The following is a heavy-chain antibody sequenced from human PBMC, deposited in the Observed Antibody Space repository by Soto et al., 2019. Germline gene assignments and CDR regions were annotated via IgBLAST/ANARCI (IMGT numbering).Heavy chain of an antibody. D-gene: IGHD6-13*01. CDR1: GGSMSGYY. CDR3: AGNIAAAGRRYYGMDV. J-gene: IGHJ6*02. V-gene: IGHV4-4*07. CDR2: VYTSETT. Sequence: QVQLQESGPGLVKPSETLSLTCTVSGGSMSGYYWSRIRQSAGKGLEWIGRVYTSETTYYNPSLKSRVTMSLDTSKNQFSLNLYSLTAADTAVYYCAGNIAAAGRRYYGMDVWGQGTTVTVSS.